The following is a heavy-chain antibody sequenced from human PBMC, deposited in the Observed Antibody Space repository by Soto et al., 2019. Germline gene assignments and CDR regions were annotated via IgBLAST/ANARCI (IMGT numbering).Heavy chain of an antibody. CDR2: IIPIFGTA. Sequence: SVKVSCKASGGTCSSYAISWVRQAPGQGLEWMGGIIPIFGTANYAQKFQGRVTITADESTSTAYMELNSLRAEDTAVYYCAKEMFPQTVLDSSSPWGDYWGPGTLVTVSS. V-gene: IGHV1-69*13. CDR3: AKEMFPQTVLDSSSPWGDY. CDR1: GGTCSSYA. J-gene: IGHJ4*02. D-gene: IGHD3-22*01.